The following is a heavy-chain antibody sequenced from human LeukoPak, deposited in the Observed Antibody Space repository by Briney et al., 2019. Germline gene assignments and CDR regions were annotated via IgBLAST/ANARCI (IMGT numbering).Heavy chain of an antibody. Sequence: ASVKVSCKASGYSFTSYGFNWVRQTPGQGLEWMGWMSAYNGKTNYAHSLQGRVTVTADTSTSTAYMELRSLRSEDTAVYYCARGMGYSYGHPQGAFDIWGQGTMVTVSS. CDR2: MSAYNGKT. CDR1: GYSFTSYG. D-gene: IGHD5-18*01. V-gene: IGHV1-18*01. J-gene: IGHJ3*02. CDR3: ARGMGYSYGHPQGAFDI.